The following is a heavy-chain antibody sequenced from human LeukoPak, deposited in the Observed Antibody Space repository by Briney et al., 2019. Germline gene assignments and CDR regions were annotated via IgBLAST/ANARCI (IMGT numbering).Heavy chain of an antibody. CDR1: GFTFVNHA. Sequence: PGGSLRLSCAASGFTFVNHALSWVRQAPGKGLEWVAGISGSGDRTYYADSVKARFTISRDNSKNTLYLQINGLRAEDTAIYYCAKDRYSQNYGCFDTWGQGTQVTVSS. CDR2: ISGSGDRT. J-gene: IGHJ5*02. D-gene: IGHD3-16*02. CDR3: AKDRYSQNYGCFDT. V-gene: IGHV3-23*01.